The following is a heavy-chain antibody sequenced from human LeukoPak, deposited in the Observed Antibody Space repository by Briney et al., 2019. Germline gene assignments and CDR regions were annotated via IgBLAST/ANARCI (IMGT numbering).Heavy chain of an antibody. CDR3: TRLYGQQLAPLFDY. Sequence: GESLKISCKGSGYIFTNYWIVWVRQTPGKGLEWMGITYPADSDTIYNPSFQGHVTISADKSINTAYLQWSSLKASDTAIYYCTRLYGQQLAPLFDYWGQGTLVTVSS. V-gene: IGHV5-51*01. CDR2: TYPADSDT. J-gene: IGHJ4*02. D-gene: IGHD6-13*01. CDR1: GYIFTNYW.